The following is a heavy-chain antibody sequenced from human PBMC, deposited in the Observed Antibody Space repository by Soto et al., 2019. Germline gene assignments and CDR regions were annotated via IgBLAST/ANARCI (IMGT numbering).Heavy chain of an antibody. J-gene: IGHJ6*04. CDR2: ISYDGSNK. Sequence: GGSLRLSCAASGFTFSSYGMHWVRQAPGKGLEWVAVISYDGSNKYYADSVKGRFTISRDNSKNTLYLQMNSLRAEDTAGYYCAKDPAPPLYSKGGMDVWGEGITVTVSS. D-gene: IGHD4-4*01. V-gene: IGHV3-30*18. CDR1: GFTFSSYG. CDR3: AKDPAPPLYSKGGMDV.